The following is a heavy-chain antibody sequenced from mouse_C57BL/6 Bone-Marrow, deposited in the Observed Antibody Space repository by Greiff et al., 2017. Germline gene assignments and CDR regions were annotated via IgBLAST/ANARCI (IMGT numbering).Heavy chain of an antibody. CDR1: GYTFTSYW. CDR2: IYPSDSET. CDR3: ARDYYGSSWFAY. D-gene: IGHD1-1*01. Sequence: VQLQQPGAELVRPGSSVKLSCKASGYTFTSYWMDWVKQRPGQGLEWIGNIYPSDSETHYNQKFKDKATLTVDKSSSTAYMQLSSLTSEDSAVYFWARDYYGSSWFAYWGQGTLVTVSA. J-gene: IGHJ3*01. V-gene: IGHV1-61*01.